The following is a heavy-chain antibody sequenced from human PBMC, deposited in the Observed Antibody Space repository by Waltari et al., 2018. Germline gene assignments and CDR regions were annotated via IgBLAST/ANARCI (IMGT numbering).Heavy chain of an antibody. V-gene: IGHV4-59*11. CDR1: GGSISSHY. CDR2: IYYSGGT. D-gene: IGHD3-16*01. CDR3: WGLGYYGMDV. J-gene: IGHJ6*02. Sequence: QVQLQESGPGLVKPSETLSLTCTVSGGSISSHYWSWIRQPPGKGLEWIGYIYYSGGTNVNPTLKSRVTISVDTSKTQFSLKLSSVTAADTAVYYCWGLGYYGMDVWGQGTTVTVSS.